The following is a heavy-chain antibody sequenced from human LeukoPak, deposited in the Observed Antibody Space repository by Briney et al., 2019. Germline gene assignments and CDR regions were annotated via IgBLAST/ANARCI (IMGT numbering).Heavy chain of an antibody. D-gene: IGHD6-19*01. CDR2: IIPIFGTA. CDR1: GGTFSSYA. Sequence: ASVKVSCKXSGGTFSSYAISWVRQTPGQGLEWMGGIIPIFGTANYAQKFQGRVTITTDESTSTAYMELSSLRSEDTAVYYCAREEGYSSGFDAFDIWGQGTMVTVSS. CDR3: AREEGYSSGFDAFDI. V-gene: IGHV1-69*05. J-gene: IGHJ3*02.